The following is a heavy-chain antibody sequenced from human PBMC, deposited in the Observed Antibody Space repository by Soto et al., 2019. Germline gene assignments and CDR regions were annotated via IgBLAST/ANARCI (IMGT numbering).Heavy chain of an antibody. CDR2: ISYDGSNK. D-gene: IGHD2-15*01. Sequence: GGSLRLSCAASGFTFSSYAMHWVRQAPGKGLEWVAVISYDGSNKYYADSVKGRFTISRDNSKNTLYLQMNSLRAEDTAVYYCWGHCSGGSCFLLHRAGKSEDFDYWGQGTLVTVSS. J-gene: IGHJ4*02. CDR1: GFTFSSYA. V-gene: IGHV3-30-3*01. CDR3: WGHCSGGSCFLLHRAGKSEDFDY.